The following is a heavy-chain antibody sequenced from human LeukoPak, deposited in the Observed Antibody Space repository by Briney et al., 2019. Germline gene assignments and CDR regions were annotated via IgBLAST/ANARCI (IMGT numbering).Heavy chain of an antibody. CDR1: GGSFSGYY. D-gene: IGHD3-10*01. CDR3: ALTMVRGVNNWFDP. V-gene: IGHV4-34*01. J-gene: IGHJ5*02. Sequence: KASETLSLTCAVYGGSFSGYYWSWIRQPPGKGLEWIGEINHSGSTNYNPSLKSRVTISVDTSKNQFSLKLSSVTAADTAVYYCALTMVRGVNNWFDPWGQGTLVTVSS. CDR2: INHSGST.